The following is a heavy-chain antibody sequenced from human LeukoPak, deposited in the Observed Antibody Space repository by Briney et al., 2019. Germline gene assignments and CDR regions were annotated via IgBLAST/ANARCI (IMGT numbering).Heavy chain of an antibody. Sequence: SETLSLTCIVSGGSISSSSYSWGWIRQSPGKGLEWIGNIYYSGSTYYNPSLKSRVTISVDTSKNQFSLKLSSVTAADTAVYYCARDLSVDYGMDVWGQGTTVTVSS. CDR1: GGSISSSSYS. CDR2: IYYSGST. J-gene: IGHJ6*02. V-gene: IGHV4-39*07. CDR3: ARDLSVDYGMDV.